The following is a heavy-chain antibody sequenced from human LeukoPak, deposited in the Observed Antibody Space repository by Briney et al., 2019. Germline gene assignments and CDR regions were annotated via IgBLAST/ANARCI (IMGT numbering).Heavy chain of an antibody. Sequence: GGSLRLSCAASGFTFSSYGMHWVRQAPGKGLEWVAVISYDGSNKYYADSVKGRFTISRDNSKNTLYLQTNSLRAEDTAVYYCAKSLSGYSSGWYSWDYWGQGTLVTVSS. CDR2: ISYDGSNK. D-gene: IGHD6-19*01. V-gene: IGHV3-30*18. CDR3: AKSLSGYSSGWYSWDY. J-gene: IGHJ4*02. CDR1: GFTFSSYG.